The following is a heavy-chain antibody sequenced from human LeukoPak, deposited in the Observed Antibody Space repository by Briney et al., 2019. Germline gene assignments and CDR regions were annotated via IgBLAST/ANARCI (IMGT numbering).Heavy chain of an antibody. CDR3: ARLAAAGQYYYYGMDV. CDR1: GFTFSSYS. J-gene: IGHJ6*02. CDR2: ISSSSSYI. Sequence: GGSLRLSCAASGFTFSSYSMNWVRQAPGKGLEWVSSISSSSSYIYYADPVKGRFTISRDNAKNSLYLQMNSLRAEDTAVYYCARLAAAGQYYYYGMDVWGQGTTVTVSS. D-gene: IGHD6-13*01. V-gene: IGHV3-21*01.